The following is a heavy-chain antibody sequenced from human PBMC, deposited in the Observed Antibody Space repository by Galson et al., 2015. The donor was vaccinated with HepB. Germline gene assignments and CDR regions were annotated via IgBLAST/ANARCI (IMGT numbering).Heavy chain of an antibody. J-gene: IGHJ3*02. CDR3: ARIRGWGDAFDM. Sequence: PALVKPTQTLTLTCTFSGFPLTTSGVRVGWIRQPPGKALEWVARIDWDDEKFYTPSLKTRLTISTDTSKNQVVLKMTNMDPVDTATYYCARIRGWGDAFDMWGQGTRVTVSS. D-gene: IGHD6-19*01. CDR1: GFPLTTSGVR. CDR2: IDWDDEK. V-gene: IGHV2-70*04.